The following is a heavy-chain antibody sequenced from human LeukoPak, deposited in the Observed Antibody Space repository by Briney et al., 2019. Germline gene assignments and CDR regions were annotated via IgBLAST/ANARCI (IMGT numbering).Heavy chain of an antibody. CDR2: INSDGSTT. J-gene: IGHJ4*02. V-gene: IGHV3-74*01. D-gene: IGHD5-18*01. CDR1: GFTFSSYW. CDR3: AKDPGIQLWLGYFDY. Sequence: PGGSLRLSCVVSGFTFSSYWMHWVRQAPGKGLVWVSRINSDGSTTTYADSVKGRFTISRDNAKNTLYLQMNSLRAEDTAVYYCAKDPGIQLWLGYFDYWGQGTLVTVSS.